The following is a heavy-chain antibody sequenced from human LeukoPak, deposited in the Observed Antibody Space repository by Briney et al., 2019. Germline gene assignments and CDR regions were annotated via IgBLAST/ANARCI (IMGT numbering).Heavy chain of an antibody. J-gene: IGHJ5*02. CDR3: ARQSGYSYGPDP. CDR2: IYYSGST. Sequence: SETLSLTCTVAGGSLSSYYWSWIRQPPGKGLEWIGYIYYSGSTNYNPSLKRRVTISVDTSKNQFSLKLSSVTAADTAVYHCARQSGYSYGPDPWGQGTLVTVSS. V-gene: IGHV4-59*08. D-gene: IGHD5-18*01. CDR1: GGSLSSYY.